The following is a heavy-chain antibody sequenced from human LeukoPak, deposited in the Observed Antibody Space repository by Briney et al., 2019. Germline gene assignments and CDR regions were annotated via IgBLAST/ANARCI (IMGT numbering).Heavy chain of an antibody. J-gene: IGHJ4*02. CDR3: ARERTASAPYYFDY. CDR1: GGSISSYY. Sequence: PSETLSLTCTVSGGSISSYYWSWIRQPAGKGLEWIGRIYTSGSTNYNPSLKSRVTMSVDTSKNQFSLKLSSVTAADTAVYYCARERTASAPYYFDYWGQGTLVTVSS. V-gene: IGHV4-4*07. D-gene: IGHD5-18*01. CDR2: IYTSGST.